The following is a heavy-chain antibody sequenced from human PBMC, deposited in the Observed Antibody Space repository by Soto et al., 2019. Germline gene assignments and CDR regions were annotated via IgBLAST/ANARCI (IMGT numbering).Heavy chain of an antibody. J-gene: IGHJ5*02. D-gene: IGHD1-26*01. CDR1: GYTFTAYY. CDR2: ISPNSGGT. Sequence: ASVKVSCKASGYTFTAYYIHWVRQAPGQGFEWMGEISPNSGGTKSTQKFQGRVTMTRDTSITTVYMDLSNLSPDDTAVYYCGKGRSGDVGVFSWGQGTLVTVSS. CDR3: GKGRSGDVGVFS. V-gene: IGHV1-2*02.